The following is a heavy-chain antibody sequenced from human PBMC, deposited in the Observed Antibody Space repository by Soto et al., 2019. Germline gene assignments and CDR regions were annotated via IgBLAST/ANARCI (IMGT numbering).Heavy chain of an antibody. J-gene: IGHJ4*02. CDR1: GFTFRNYA. Sequence: GGSLRLSCAASGFTFRNYAMSWVRQVPGKGLEWVSAISRNGDATYYADSVKGRFTVSRDNSKNTLYLQMNSLRAEDTATYFCAKGGGYCSGGSCNVSPGADWGQGTLVTVSS. CDR3: AKGGGYCSGGSCNVSPGAD. V-gene: IGHV3-23*01. D-gene: IGHD2-15*01. CDR2: ISRNGDAT.